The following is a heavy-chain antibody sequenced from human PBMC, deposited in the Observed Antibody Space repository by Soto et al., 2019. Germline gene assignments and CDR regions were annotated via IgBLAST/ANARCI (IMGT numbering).Heavy chain of an antibody. CDR2: IYHSGST. CDR1: GGSISSGGYS. D-gene: IGHD4-17*01. Sequence: QLQLQESGSGLVRPSQTVSLTCAVSGGSISSGGYSCNWIRQPPGKGLEWIGYIYHSGSTYYNPSLKSRVTISVDRSKNQFSLKLSSVTAADTAVYYCARGMTTVTTFDYWGQGTLVTVSS. CDR3: ARGMTTVTTFDY. V-gene: IGHV4-30-2*01. J-gene: IGHJ4*02.